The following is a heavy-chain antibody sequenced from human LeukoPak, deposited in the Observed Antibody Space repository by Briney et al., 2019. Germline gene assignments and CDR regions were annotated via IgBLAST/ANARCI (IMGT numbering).Heavy chain of an antibody. Sequence: SETLSLTCTVSGGSVSSTTNYWSWVRQPPGKGPEWIGYMHYSGNTNYNPSLKSRVTISLDTSKNQFSLNLNSVTAADTAVYYCASLLGPWYIDFWGQGILVTVSS. CDR2: MHYSGNT. D-gene: IGHD1-14*01. CDR3: ASLLGPWYIDF. V-gene: IGHV4-61*01. J-gene: IGHJ4*02. CDR1: GGSVSSTTNY.